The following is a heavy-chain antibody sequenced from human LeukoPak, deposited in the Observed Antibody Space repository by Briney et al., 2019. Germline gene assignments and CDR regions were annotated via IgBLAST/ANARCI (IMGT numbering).Heavy chain of an antibody. CDR1: GFTFSSYG. D-gene: IGHD6-19*01. CDR2: ISYDGSNK. Sequence: GRSLRLSCAASGFTFSSYGMHWVRQAPGKGLEWVAVISYDGSNKYYADSVEGRFTISRDNSKNTLYLQMNGLRAEDTAVYYCAKAGGSGWYPDFDYWGQGTLVTVSS. V-gene: IGHV3-30*18. CDR3: AKAGGSGWYPDFDY. J-gene: IGHJ4*02.